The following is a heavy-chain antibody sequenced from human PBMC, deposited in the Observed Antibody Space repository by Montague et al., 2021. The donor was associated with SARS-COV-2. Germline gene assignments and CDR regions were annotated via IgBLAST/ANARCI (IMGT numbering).Heavy chain of an antibody. D-gene: IGHD3-10*01. CDR3: ARDRRPMVRGVILYNWFDP. V-gene: IGHV4-59*01. J-gene: IGHJ5*02. Sequence: SETLSLTCTVSGGSISSYYWSWIRQPPGKGLEWIGYIYYGGSTNYNPSLKSRVTISVDTSKNQFSLKLSSVTAADTAVYYCARDRRPMVRGVILYNWFDPWGQGTLVTVSS. CDR2: IYYGGST. CDR1: GGSISSYY.